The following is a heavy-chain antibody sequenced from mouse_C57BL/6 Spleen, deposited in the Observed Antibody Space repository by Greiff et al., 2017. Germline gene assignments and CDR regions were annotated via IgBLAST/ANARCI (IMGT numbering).Heavy chain of an antibody. V-gene: IGHV1-47*01. CDR1: GYTFTTYP. CDR3: ARPDYDYDGGFAY. D-gene: IGHD2-4*01. Sequence: QVQLKESGAELVKPGASVKMSCKASGYTFTTYPIEWMKQNHGKSLEWIGNFHPYNDDTKYNEKFKGKATLTVEKSSGTVYLELSRLTSDDSAVYYCARPDYDYDGGFAYWGQGTLVTVSA. CDR2: FHPYNDDT. J-gene: IGHJ3*01.